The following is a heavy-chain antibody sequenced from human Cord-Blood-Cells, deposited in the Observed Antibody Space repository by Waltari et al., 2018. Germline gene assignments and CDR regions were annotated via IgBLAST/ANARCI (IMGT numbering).Heavy chain of an antibody. CDR3: AKGYYDFWSGYYFDY. CDR1: GFTFSSYS. D-gene: IGHD3-3*01. J-gene: IGHJ4*02. CDR2: IRGSGGST. Sequence: EVQLVESGGGLVQPGGSLRLSCAASGFTFSSYSMSWVRQAPGKGLEWVSAIRGSGGSTYYADSVKGRFTISRDNSKNTLYLQMNSLRAEDTAIYYCAKGYYDFWSGYYFDYWGQGTLVTVSS. V-gene: IGHV3-23*04.